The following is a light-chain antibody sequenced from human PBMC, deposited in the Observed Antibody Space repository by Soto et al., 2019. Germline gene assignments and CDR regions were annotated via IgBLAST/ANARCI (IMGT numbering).Light chain of an antibody. CDR2: KSD. J-gene: IGLJ2*01. CDR1: ESNIGSNS. Sequence: QSVLTQPPSASGTPGQRVSITCSGSESNIGSNSVHWYQQVPGMAPKLLVYKSDQRPSGVPDRFSGSKSVTSASLAISGLRAEDQAEYYCATWDDGLSGVLFGGGTKLTVL. CDR3: ATWDDGLSGVL. V-gene: IGLV1-47*01.